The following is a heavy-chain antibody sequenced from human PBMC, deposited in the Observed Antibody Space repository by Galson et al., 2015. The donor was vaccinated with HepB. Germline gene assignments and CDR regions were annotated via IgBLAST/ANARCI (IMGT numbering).Heavy chain of an antibody. V-gene: IGHV3-23*01. Sequence: SLRLSCAASGFTFSSYAMSWVRQAPGKGLEWVSAISGSGGSTYYADSVKGRFTISRDNSKNTLYLQMNSLRAEDTAVYYCAKDRKRYYYGSGSQVWGQGTLVTVSS. D-gene: IGHD3-10*01. J-gene: IGHJ4*02. CDR2: ISGSGGST. CDR3: AKDRKRYYYGSGSQV. CDR1: GFTFSSYA.